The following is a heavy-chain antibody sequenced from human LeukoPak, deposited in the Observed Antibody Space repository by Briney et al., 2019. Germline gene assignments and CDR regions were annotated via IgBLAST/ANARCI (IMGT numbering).Heavy chain of an antibody. J-gene: IGHJ5*02. CDR3: ARHDWFDP. D-gene: IGHD3-3*01. CDR1: GFTVSGDY. V-gene: IGHV3-53*01. CDR2: IYSGGST. Sequence: PGGSLRLSCAASGFTVSGDYMSWVRQAPGKGLQWVSVIYSGGSTYYADSVKGRVTISRDNSKNTPYLQMNSLRAEDTAAYYCARHDWFDPWGQGTLVTVSS.